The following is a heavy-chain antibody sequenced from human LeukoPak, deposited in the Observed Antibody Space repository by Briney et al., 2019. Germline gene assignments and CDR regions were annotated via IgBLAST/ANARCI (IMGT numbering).Heavy chain of an antibody. Sequence: ASVKVSCKASGYTFTSYGISWVRQAPGQGLEWMGWISAYNGNTNYAQKFQGRVTMTRDTSISTAYMELSRLRSDDTAVYYCARECGKRWLQNPHAFDIWGQGTMVTVSS. CDR1: GYTFTSYG. J-gene: IGHJ3*02. D-gene: IGHD5-24*01. CDR2: ISAYNGNT. CDR3: ARECGKRWLQNPHAFDI. V-gene: IGHV1-18*01.